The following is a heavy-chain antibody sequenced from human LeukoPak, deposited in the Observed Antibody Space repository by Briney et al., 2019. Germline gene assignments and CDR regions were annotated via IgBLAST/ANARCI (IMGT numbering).Heavy chain of an antibody. D-gene: IGHD6-19*01. V-gene: IGHV1-24*01. CDR3: ATVLGSSGWSFDY. J-gene: IGHJ4*02. Sequence: ASVTVSCKVSGYTLTELSMHWVRQAPGKGLEWMGGLDPEDGETIYAQKFQGRVTMTEDTSTDTAYMELSSLRSEDTAVYYCATVLGSSGWSFDYWGQGTLVTVSS. CDR2: LDPEDGET. CDR1: GYTLTELS.